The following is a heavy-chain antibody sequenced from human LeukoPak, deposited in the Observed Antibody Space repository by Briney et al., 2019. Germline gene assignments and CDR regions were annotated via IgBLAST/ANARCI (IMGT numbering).Heavy chain of an antibody. V-gene: IGHV3-11*04. Sequence: GGSLRLSCAASGFTFSDYYMSWIRQAPGKGLEWVSYISSSGSTIYYADSVKGRFTISRDNAKNSLYLQMNGLRAEDTAVYYCARVSSYDYGDYFFDYWGQGTLVTVSS. CDR1: GFTFSDYY. D-gene: IGHD4-17*01. J-gene: IGHJ4*02. CDR2: ISSSGSTI. CDR3: ARVSSYDYGDYFFDY.